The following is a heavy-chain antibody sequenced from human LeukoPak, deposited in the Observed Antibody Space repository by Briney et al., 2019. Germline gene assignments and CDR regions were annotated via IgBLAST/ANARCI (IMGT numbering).Heavy chain of an antibody. Sequence: ASAKVSCKASGYTFTDYYIHWVQQAPGKGLAWMGRFDPEDGETRYAEKFQGRVTITADTSTLTAYMELSSLRSEDTAMYYCASGIAEPSTSLIDFWGQGTLVTVSS. CDR3: ASGIAEPSTSLIDF. CDR1: GYTFTDYY. CDR2: FDPEDGET. D-gene: IGHD6-13*01. V-gene: IGHV1-69-2*01. J-gene: IGHJ4*02.